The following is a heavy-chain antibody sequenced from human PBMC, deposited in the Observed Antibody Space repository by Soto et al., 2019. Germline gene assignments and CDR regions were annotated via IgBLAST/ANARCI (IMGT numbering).Heavy chain of an antibody. J-gene: IGHJ6*02. V-gene: IGHV3-15*07. D-gene: IGHD4-17*01. CDR3: TTALYGDYVYYGMDV. Sequence: PGGSLRLSFAPLALPSSNAGRNWAPQAPGKGLEWVGRIKSKTDGGTTDYAAPVKGRFTISRDDSKNTLYLQMNSLKTEDTAVYYCTTALYGDYVYYGMDVWGQGTTVTVSS. CDR2: IKSKTDGGTT. CDR1: ALPSSNAG.